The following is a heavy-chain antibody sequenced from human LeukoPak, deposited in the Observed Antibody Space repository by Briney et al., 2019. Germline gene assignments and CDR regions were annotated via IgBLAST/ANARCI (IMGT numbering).Heavy chain of an antibody. CDR1: GFIFSSFA. V-gene: IGHV3-48*01. CDR3: AELGITMIGGV. D-gene: IGHD3-10*02. Sequence: AGGSLRLSCAASGFIFSSFAMNWVRQAPGKGLEWVSYISSSSSTIHYADSVKGRFTISRDNAKNSLYLQMNSLRAEDTAVYYCAELGITMIGGVWGKGTTVTISS. J-gene: IGHJ6*04. CDR2: ISSSSSTI.